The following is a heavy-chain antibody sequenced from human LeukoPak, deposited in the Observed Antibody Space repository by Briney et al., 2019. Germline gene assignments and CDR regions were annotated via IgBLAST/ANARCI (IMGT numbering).Heavy chain of an antibody. Sequence: SETLSLTCAVYRGSFSGYYWSWIRQPPGKGLEWIGEINHSESTNYNPSLKSRVTISVDTSKNQFSLKLSSVTAADTAVYYCARGDIVVIPAAISAYYYMDVWGKGTTVTVSS. CDR2: INHSEST. CDR3: ARGDIVVIPAAISAYYYMDV. CDR1: RGSFSGYY. V-gene: IGHV4-34*01. J-gene: IGHJ6*03. D-gene: IGHD2-2*01.